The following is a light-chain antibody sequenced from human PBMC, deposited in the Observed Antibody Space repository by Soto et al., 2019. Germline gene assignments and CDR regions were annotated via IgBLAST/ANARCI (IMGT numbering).Light chain of an antibody. CDR3: QQYGTSQGA. Sequence: EVVLTQSPGTLSLSPGERASLSCRASQSVSSSNLAWYQHKPGQAPRLLIYGASRRATGIPDRFRGSGSGTDFTLTISTLEPEDFAVYYCQQYGTSQGAFXGGTKVDIK. J-gene: IGKJ4*01. V-gene: IGKV3-20*01. CDR1: QSVSSSN. CDR2: GAS.